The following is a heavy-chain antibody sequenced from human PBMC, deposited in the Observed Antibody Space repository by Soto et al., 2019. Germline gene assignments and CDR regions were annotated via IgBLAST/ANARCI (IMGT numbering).Heavy chain of an antibody. CDR1: GGSISSGGYY. CDR3: ARDIYGDYQNTPYYYYYGMDV. V-gene: IGHV4-31*03. D-gene: IGHD4-17*01. Sequence: QVQLQESGPGLVKPSQTLSLTCTVSGGSISSGGYYWSWIRQHPGKGLEWIGYIYYSGSTYYNPSLKSRVTISVDTSKNQFSLKLSSVTAADTAVYYCARDIYGDYQNTPYYYYYGMDVWGQGTTVTVSS. J-gene: IGHJ6*02. CDR2: IYYSGST.